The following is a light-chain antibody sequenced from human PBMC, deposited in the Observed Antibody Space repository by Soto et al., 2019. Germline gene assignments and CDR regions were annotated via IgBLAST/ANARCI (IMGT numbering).Light chain of an antibody. J-gene: IGKJ1*01. CDR2: QTS. V-gene: IGKV2-24*01. CDR3: LQFTHFPWT. Sequence: ILLTQTPLSSPVTLGQPAYISCWSSQSLESSDGNTYLSWLQQSPGQPPRLLIYQTSNRFSGVPDRFSGSGAGTDFTLKISRVEAEDVGVYYCLQFTHFPWTFGRGTKVEIK. CDR1: QSLESSDGNTY.